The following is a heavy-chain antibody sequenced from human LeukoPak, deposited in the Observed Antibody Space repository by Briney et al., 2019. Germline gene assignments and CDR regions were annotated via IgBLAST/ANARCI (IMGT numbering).Heavy chain of an antibody. Sequence: PSETLSLTCTVSGGSISSSSYYWGWIRQPPGKGLEWIGSIYYSGSTYYNPSLKSRVTISVDTSKNQFSLKLSSVTAADTAVYYCARAAIGGYYYYMDVWGKGTTVTVSS. D-gene: IGHD2-2*02. CDR3: ARAAIGGYYYYMDV. J-gene: IGHJ6*03. CDR2: IYYSGST. V-gene: IGHV4-39*01. CDR1: GGSISSSSYY.